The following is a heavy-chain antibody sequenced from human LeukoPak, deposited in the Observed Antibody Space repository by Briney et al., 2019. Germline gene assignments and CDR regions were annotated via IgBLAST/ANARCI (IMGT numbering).Heavy chain of an antibody. Sequence: GSLRLSCAASGFTFSSYAMHWVRQAPGKGLEWVAVISYDGSNKYYADSVKGRFTISRDNSKNTLYLQMNSLRAEDTAVYYCARGRGRDGYNTDYWGQGTLVTVSS. CDR1: GFTFSSYA. J-gene: IGHJ4*02. CDR2: ISYDGSNK. V-gene: IGHV3-30-3*01. D-gene: IGHD5-24*01. CDR3: ARGRGRDGYNTDY.